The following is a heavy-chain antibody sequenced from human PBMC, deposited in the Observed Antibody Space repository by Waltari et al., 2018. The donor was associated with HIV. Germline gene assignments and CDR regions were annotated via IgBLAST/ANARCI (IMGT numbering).Heavy chain of an antibody. CDR2: INHRGST. J-gene: IGHJ5*02. V-gene: IGHV4-34*01. Sequence: QVQLQQWGAGLLKPSETLSLTCAVYGGSFSGYYWSWIRQPPGKGLEWIGEINHRGSTNYNPSLKSRVTISVDTSKNQFSLKLSSVTAADTAVYYCARGAAKIAAPGGSWFDPWGQGTLVTVSS. CDR3: ARGAAKIAAPGGSWFDP. D-gene: IGHD6-6*01. CDR1: GGSFSGYY.